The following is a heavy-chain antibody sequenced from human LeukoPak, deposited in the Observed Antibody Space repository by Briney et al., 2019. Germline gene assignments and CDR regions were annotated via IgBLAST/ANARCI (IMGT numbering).Heavy chain of an antibody. Sequence: SETLSLTCAVSGYSISSGYYWGWIRQPPGKGLEWIGSIYHSGSTYYNPSLKSRVTISVDTSKNQFSLKLSSVTAADTAVYYCASFRSREGYDILTGYSASVWFDPWGQGTLVTVSS. CDR3: ASFRSREGYDILTGYSASVWFDP. J-gene: IGHJ5*02. D-gene: IGHD3-9*01. CDR2: IYHSGST. CDR1: GYSISSGYY. V-gene: IGHV4-38-2*01.